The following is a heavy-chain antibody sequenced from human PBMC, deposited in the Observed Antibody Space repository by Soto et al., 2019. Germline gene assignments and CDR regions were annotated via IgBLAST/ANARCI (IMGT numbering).Heavy chain of an antibody. CDR3: ARDLEDIAAAGTGFDY. CDR2: IWYDGSNK. V-gene: IGHV3-33*01. D-gene: IGHD6-13*01. CDR1: GFTFISYG. J-gene: IGHJ4*02. Sequence: PGGSLRLSCAASGFTFISYGMHWVRQAPGKGLEWVAVIWYDGSNKYYADSVKGRFTISRDNSKNTLYLQMNSLRAEDTAVYYCARDLEDIAAAGTGFDYWGQGTLVTVSS.